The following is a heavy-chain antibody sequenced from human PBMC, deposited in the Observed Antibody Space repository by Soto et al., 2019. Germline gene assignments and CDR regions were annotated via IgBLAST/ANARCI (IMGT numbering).Heavy chain of an antibody. CDR2: ISSSGSFT. CDR1: GFTFSSFE. J-gene: IGHJ4*02. Sequence: GGSLRLSCAASGFTFSSFEMNWVRQAPGMGLEWVSYISSSGSFTYYADSVKGRFTISRDNAKNSLYLQMESLRAEDTAVYYCARRGRGFSGYDSAFDFWGQGTLVTVSS. CDR3: ARRGRGFSGYDSAFDF. D-gene: IGHD5-12*01. V-gene: IGHV3-48*03.